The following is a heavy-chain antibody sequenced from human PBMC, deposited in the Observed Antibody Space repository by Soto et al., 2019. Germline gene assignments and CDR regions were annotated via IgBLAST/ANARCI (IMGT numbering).Heavy chain of an antibody. J-gene: IGHJ4*02. CDR2: IYYSGST. V-gene: IGHV4-30-4*01. CDR1: GGSISSGDYY. CDR3: ARGQGVYYDSSGYMH. Sequence: QVQLQESGPGLVKPSQTLSLTCTVSGGSISSGDYYWSWIRQPPGKGLEWIGYIYYSGSTYYNPSLQSRVTISVDTSKNQFSLKLSSVTAADTAVYYCARGQGVYYDSSGYMHWGQGTLVTVSS. D-gene: IGHD3-22*01.